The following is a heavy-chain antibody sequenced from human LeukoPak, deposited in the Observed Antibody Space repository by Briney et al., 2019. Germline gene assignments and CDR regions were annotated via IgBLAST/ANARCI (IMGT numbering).Heavy chain of an antibody. V-gene: IGHV4-4*02. CDR1: GGSISSNNW. CDR2: IYHGGST. D-gene: IGHD3-10*01. Sequence: SETPSLTCAVSGGSISSNNWWSWVRQPPGKGLEWIGEIYHGGSTNCNPSLKSRVTISVDKSKNQFSLKLSSVTAADTAVYFCARGEDYGSGTVHFDFWGQGTLVTVSS. J-gene: IGHJ4*02. CDR3: ARGEDYGSGTVHFDF.